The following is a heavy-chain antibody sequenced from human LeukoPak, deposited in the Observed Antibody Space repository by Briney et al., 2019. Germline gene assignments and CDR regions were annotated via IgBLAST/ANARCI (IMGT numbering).Heavy chain of an antibody. CDR1: GYTFTNYL. CDR3: ARVPSSFDI. CDR2: INPNSGGT. J-gene: IGHJ3*02. V-gene: IGHV1-2*02. Sequence: ASVKVSCKASGYTFTNYLLHWVRQAPGQGLEWMGWINPNSGGTNYAQKFQGRVTMTRDTSISTAYMELSRLRSDDTAVYYRARVPSSFDIWGQGTMVTVSS.